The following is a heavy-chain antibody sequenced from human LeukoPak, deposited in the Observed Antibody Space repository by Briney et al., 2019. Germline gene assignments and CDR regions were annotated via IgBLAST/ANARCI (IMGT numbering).Heavy chain of an antibody. CDR1: GGSFSGHS. D-gene: IGHD5-18*01. Sequence: PSETLSLTCAVYGGSFSGHSWNWIRQPPGKGLEWIGEIIHSGGTNFNPSLKSRVTISLDTSEKQFSLKLNSVTAADTAVYFCASLPQPGYNSGFYGGVDYWGQGTLVTVSS. CDR3: ASLPQPGYNSGFYGGVDY. J-gene: IGHJ4*02. CDR2: IIHSGGT. V-gene: IGHV4-34*12.